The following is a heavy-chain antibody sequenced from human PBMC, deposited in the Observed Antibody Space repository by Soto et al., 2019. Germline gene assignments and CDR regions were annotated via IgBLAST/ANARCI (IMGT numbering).Heavy chain of an antibody. CDR3: ARRERYFDWIAYYYYGMDV. Sequence: SETLSLTCTVSGGSISSSSYYWGWIRQPPGKGLEWIGSIYYSGSTYYNPSLKSRVTISVDTSKNQFSLKLSSVTAADTAVYYCARRERYFDWIAYYYYGMDVRGQGTKVIVSS. V-gene: IGHV4-39*01. D-gene: IGHD3-9*01. CDR2: IYYSGST. CDR1: GGSISSSSYY. J-gene: IGHJ6*01.